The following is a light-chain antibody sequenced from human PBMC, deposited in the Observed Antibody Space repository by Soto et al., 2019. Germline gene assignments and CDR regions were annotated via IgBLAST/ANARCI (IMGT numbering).Light chain of an antibody. V-gene: IGLV2-8*01. CDR3: SSYAGSSNV. CDR1: SSDVGGYNY. J-gene: IGLJ1*01. Sequence: LTQPPSASGSPGQSGAISCTGTSSDVGGYNYVSWYQQHPGKAPKLMIYEVNKRPSGVPDRFSGSKSGNTASLTVSGLPAADEAHYYCSSYAGSSNVVGTGTKVTV. CDR2: EVN.